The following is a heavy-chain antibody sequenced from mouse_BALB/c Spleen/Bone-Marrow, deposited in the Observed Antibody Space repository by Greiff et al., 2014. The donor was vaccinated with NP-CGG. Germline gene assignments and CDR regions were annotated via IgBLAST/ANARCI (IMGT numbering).Heavy chain of an antibody. CDR3: ARYYYGSSYFDY. CDR1: GFNIKDTY. V-gene: IGHV14-3*02. D-gene: IGHD1-1*01. CDR2: IDPANGNT. J-gene: IGHJ2*01. Sequence: DVKLVESGAGLVKPGASVKLSCTASGFNIKDTYMHWVKQRPEQGLEWIGRIDPANGNTKYDPKFQGKAIITADTTSNTAYMQLSSLTSEDTAVYYCARYYYGSSYFDYWGQGTTLTVSS.